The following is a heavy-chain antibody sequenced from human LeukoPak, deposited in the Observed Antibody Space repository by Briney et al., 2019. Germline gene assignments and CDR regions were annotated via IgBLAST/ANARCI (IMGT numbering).Heavy chain of an antibody. CDR2: IFTSGSP. CDR3: ARDAPYNSGWYPDY. V-gene: IGHV4-61*02. Sequence: SETLSLTCTVSGDSISSGSYFWGWARQPAGKGLEWIGRIFTSGSPNYNPSLKSRVTISVDTSKNQFSLKLSSVTAADTAVYFCARDAPYNSGWYPDYWGQGTLVTVSS. CDR1: GDSISSGSYF. J-gene: IGHJ4*02. D-gene: IGHD6-19*01.